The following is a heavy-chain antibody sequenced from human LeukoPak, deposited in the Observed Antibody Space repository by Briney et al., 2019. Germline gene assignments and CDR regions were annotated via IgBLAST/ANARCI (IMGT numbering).Heavy chain of an antibody. D-gene: IGHD3-10*01. CDR3: ARRWFGNFLHFDY. CDR2: IYNSGST. J-gene: IGHJ4*02. V-gene: IGHV4-59*01. CDR1: GGSISTYY. Sequence: SETLSLTCTVSGGSISTYYWSWIRQPPGKGLEWIGYIYNSGSTNYNPSLKSRVTISVGTSENQFSLKLSSVTAADTAVYYCARRWFGNFLHFDYWGQGTLVTVSS.